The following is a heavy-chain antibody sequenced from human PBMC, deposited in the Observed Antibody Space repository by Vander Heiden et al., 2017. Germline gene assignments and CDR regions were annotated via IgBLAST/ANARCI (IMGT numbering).Heavy chain of an antibody. D-gene: IGHD4-17*01. V-gene: IGHV3-23*01. CDR2: IGGNAVTT. CDR3: AKVGETTVTRYFDY. CDR1: GFTFGSYS. J-gene: IGHJ4*02. Sequence: DVQLLESGGGWVRPGGSLGLSCAASGFTFGSYSMNWVRQAPGKGLEWVSVIGGNAVTTYYADSVKGRFTVSRDNSKNTVYLQMSSLRVDDTAVYYCAKVGETTVTRYFDYWGQGALVTVSS.